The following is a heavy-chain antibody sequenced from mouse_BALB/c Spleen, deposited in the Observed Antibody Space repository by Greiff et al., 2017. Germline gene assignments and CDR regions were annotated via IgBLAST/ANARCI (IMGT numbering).Heavy chain of an antibody. V-gene: IGHV5-6-3*01. CDR2: INSNGGST. J-gene: IGHJ4*01. Sequence: EVKLQESGGGLVQPGGSLKLSCAASGFTFSSYGMSWVRQTPDKRLELVATINSNGGSTYYPDSVKGRFTISRDNAKNTLYLQMSSLKSEDTAMYYCARDDDYEENLDYWGQGTSVTVSS. CDR1: GFTFSSYG. CDR3: ARDDDYEENLDY. D-gene: IGHD2-4*01.